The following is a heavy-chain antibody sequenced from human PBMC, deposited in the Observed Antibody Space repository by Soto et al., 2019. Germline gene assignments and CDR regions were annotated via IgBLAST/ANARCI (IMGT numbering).Heavy chain of an antibody. CDR3: AKDDALGYCSSTSCHMDV. J-gene: IGHJ6*03. Sequence: GGSLRLSCAASGFTFSSYGMHRVRQAPGKGQEWVAVIWDDGSNKYYADSVKGRFTISRDNSKNTLYLQMNSLRAEDTAVYYCAKDDALGYCSSTSCHMDVWGKGTTVTVSS. CDR2: IWDDGSNK. CDR1: GFTFSSYG. V-gene: IGHV3-33*06. D-gene: IGHD2-2*01.